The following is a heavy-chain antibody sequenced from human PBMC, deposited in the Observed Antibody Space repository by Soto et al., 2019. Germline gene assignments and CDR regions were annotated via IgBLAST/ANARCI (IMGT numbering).Heavy chain of an antibody. V-gene: IGHV3-30*02. J-gene: IGHJ4*02. D-gene: IGHD6-19*01. CDR1: GFTFSSYG. CDR2: IWYDGSNK. CDR3: AKEARRWGVGVGPPYSSGSQYHFDY. Sequence: PGGSLRLSCAASGFTFSSYGMHWVRQAPGKGLEWVAVIWYDGSNKYYADSVKGRFSISRDNSKNTLYLQMNSLRAEDTAVYYCAKEARRWGVGVGPPYSSGSQYHFDYWGQGTLVTVSS.